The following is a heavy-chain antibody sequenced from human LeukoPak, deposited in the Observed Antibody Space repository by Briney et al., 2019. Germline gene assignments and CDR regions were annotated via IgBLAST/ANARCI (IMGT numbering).Heavy chain of an antibody. CDR1: GDSISSYY. CDR2: IHYSGST. J-gene: IGHJ4*02. CDR3: ARGYHDFSGYWLSYFDY. D-gene: IGHD3-22*01. Sequence: SETLSLTCTVSGDSISSYYWTWIRQPPGKGLEWIGYIHYSGSTNYNPSLKSRVTISIDTSKNQFSLKLSSVTAADTAVYYCARGYHDFSGYWLSYFDYWGQGTLVTVPS. V-gene: IGHV4-59*13.